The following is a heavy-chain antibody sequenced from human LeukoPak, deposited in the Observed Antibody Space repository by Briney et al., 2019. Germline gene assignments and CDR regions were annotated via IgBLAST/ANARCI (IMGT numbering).Heavy chain of an antibody. D-gene: IGHD4-11*01. CDR1: GGSISSYY. J-gene: IGHJ6*03. CDR3: ARLNEVYSNFYYYYYMDV. CDR2: IYTSGST. Sequence: SETLSLTCTVSGGSISSYYWSWIRQPPGKGLEWIGYIYTSGSTNYNPSLKSRVTISIDTSKNQFSLKLSSVTAADTAVYYCARLNEVYSNFYYYYYMDVWGKGTTVTVSS. V-gene: IGHV4-4*09.